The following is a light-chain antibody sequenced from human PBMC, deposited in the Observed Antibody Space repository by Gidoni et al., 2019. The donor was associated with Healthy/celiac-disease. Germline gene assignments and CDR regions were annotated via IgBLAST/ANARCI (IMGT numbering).Light chain of an antibody. CDR1: QSVLYSSNNKNY. CDR2: WAS. V-gene: IGKV4-1*01. J-gene: IGKJ1*01. CDR3: QQYYSTPWP. Sequence: DIVLTQSPDSLAVSLGERATINCKSSQSVLYSSNNKNYLAWYQQKPGQPHKLLIYWASTRESGVPDRFSGSGSGTDFTLTISSLQAEDVAVYYCQQYYSTPWPFGQXTKVEIK.